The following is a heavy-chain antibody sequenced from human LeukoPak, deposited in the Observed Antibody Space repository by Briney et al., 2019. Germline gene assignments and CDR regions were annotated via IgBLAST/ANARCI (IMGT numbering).Heavy chain of an antibody. J-gene: IGHJ6*04. CDR1: GFTFGDYA. D-gene: IGHD3-10*01. V-gene: IGHV3-9*01. CDR2: ISWNSGSI. Sequence: GRSLRLSCAASGFTFGDYAMHWVRQAPGKGLEWVSGISWNSGSIGYADSVKGRFTISRDNAKNSLYLQMNSLRAEDTAVYYCARDRQYYYGSGSAYGMDVWGKGTTVTVSS. CDR3: ARDRQYYYGSGSAYGMDV.